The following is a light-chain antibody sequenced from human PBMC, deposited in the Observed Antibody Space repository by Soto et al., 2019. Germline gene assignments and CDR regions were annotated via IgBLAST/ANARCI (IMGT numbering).Light chain of an antibody. CDR3: QEYGSSLRVT. CDR1: QSVSSTY. V-gene: IGKV3-20*01. J-gene: IGKJ4*01. Sequence: EIVLTQSPGTLSLSPGERATLSCRASQSVSSTYLAWYLQKPGQAPRLLIYGASRRATGIPDRFSGSGSGTDFTLTISRLEPEDFAVYYCQEYGSSLRVTFGGGTKVEIK. CDR2: GAS.